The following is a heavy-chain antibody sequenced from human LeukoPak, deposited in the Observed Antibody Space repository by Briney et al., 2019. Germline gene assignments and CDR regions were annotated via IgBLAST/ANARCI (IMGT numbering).Heavy chain of an antibody. D-gene: IGHD3-10*02. CDR1: GFTFSSYE. J-gene: IGHJ3*02. CDR3: ARGAEPMIGAPDAFDI. CDR2: ISSSGGTI. Sequence: GWSLRLSCAASGFTFSSYEMNWVRQAPGKGLEWVSYISSSGGTIYYADSVKGRFTISRDNAKNSLYLQMNSLRAEDAAVYYCARGAEPMIGAPDAFDIWGQGTMVTVSS. V-gene: IGHV3-48*03.